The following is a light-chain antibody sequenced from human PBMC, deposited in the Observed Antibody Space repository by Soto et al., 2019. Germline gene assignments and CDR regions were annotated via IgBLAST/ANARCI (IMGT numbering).Light chain of an antibody. V-gene: IGKV1-5*01. J-gene: IGKJ2*01. Sequence: DIPMTQSPSILSASVGDRVAITCRASESISNWLAWYQQKPGKAPKVLIYDASRLQSGVPERFSGSGSGTEFPLTINSLRADDIATYYCQQYKSYSYTFGPGTNLEI. CDR1: ESISNW. CDR3: QQYKSYSYT. CDR2: DAS.